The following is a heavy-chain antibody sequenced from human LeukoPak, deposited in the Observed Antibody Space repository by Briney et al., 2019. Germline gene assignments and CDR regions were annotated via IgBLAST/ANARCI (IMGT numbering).Heavy chain of an antibody. D-gene: IGHD1-7*01. Sequence: GRSLRLSCAASGFTFSSYGMHWVRQAPGKGLEWVAVIWYDGSNKYYADSVKGRFTISRDNSKNTLYLQMNSLRAEDTAVYYCARGSPELPSDYWGQGTLVTVSS. CDR1: GFTFSSYG. CDR3: ARGSPELPSDY. V-gene: IGHV3-33*01. J-gene: IGHJ4*02. CDR2: IWYDGSNK.